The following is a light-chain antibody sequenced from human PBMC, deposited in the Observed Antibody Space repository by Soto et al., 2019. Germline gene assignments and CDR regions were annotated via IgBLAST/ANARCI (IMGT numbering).Light chain of an antibody. CDR2: GNS. CDR3: QSYDSSLSGSEDVV. V-gene: IGLV1-40*01. Sequence: QPVLTQPPSVSGAPGQRVTISCTGSSSNIGAGYDVHWYQQLPGTAPKLLIYGNSNRPSGVPDRFSGSKSGTSASLAITGLQAEDEADYYCQSYDSSLSGSEDVVFGGGTKLTVL. J-gene: IGLJ2*01. CDR1: SSNIGAGYD.